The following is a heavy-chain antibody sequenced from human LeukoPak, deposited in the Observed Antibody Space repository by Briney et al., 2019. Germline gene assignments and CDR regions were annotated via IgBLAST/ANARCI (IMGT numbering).Heavy chain of an antibody. Sequence: GRSLRLSCTASGFTFDDYAMHWVRQAPGKGLEWVSGISWNSGSIGYADSVKGRFTISRDNAKNSLYLQMNSLRAEDTALYYCAKVSAASDAFGIWGQGTMVTVSS. CDR3: AKVSAASDAFGI. V-gene: IGHV3-9*01. D-gene: IGHD2-2*01. CDR2: ISWNSGSI. CDR1: GFTFDDYA. J-gene: IGHJ3*02.